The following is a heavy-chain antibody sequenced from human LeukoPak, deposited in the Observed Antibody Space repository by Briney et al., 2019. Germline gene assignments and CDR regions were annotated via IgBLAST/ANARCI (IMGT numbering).Heavy chain of an antibody. J-gene: IGHJ4*02. CDR2: VNHSGSA. D-gene: IGHD2-15*01. CDR3: ARSPRYCSGGSCYFLHY. Sequence: SETLSLTCAVYGGSLSAYYWSWIRQPPGKGLEWTGEVNHSGSANYNPSLKSRVTMSVDTSKNQFSLELSSVTAADTAVYYCARSPRYCSGGSCYFLHYWGQGTLVTVSS. V-gene: IGHV4-34*01. CDR1: GGSLSAYY.